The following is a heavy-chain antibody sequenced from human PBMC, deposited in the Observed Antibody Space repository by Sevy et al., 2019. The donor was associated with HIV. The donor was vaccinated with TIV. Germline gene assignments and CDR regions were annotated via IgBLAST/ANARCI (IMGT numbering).Heavy chain of an antibody. CDR1: GFTFSGSA. CDR2: IRSKANSYAT. CDR3: TRHLDYGDYAGYYYYGMDV. D-gene: IGHD4-17*01. Sequence: GGSLRLSCAASGFTFSGSAMHWVRQASGKGLEWVGRIRSKANSYATAYAASGKGRFTISRDDSKNTAYLQMNSLTTEDTAVYYCTRHLDYGDYAGYYYYGMDVWGQGTTVTVSS. V-gene: IGHV3-73*01. J-gene: IGHJ6*02.